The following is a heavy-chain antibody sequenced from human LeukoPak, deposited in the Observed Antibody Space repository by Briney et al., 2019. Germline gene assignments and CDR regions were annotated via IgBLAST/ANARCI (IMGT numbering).Heavy chain of an antibody. J-gene: IGHJ5*02. D-gene: IGHD3-22*01. Sequence: PGRSLRLSCAASGFTFSSYGMHWVRQAPGKGLEWVAVISYDGSNKYYADSVKGRFTISRDNSKNTLYLQMNSLRAEDTAMYYCAKDFSTRYYESSGYWPNWFDPWGQGTLVTVSS. V-gene: IGHV3-30*18. CDR3: AKDFSTRYYESSGYWPNWFDP. CDR2: ISYDGSNK. CDR1: GFTFSSYG.